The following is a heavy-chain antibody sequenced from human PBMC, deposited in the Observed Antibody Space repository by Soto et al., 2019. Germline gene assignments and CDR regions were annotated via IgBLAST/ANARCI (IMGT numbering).Heavy chain of an antibody. Sequence: GASVKVSCKASGGTFSSYAISWVRQAPGQGLEWMGGIIPIFGTANYAQKFQGRVTITADESTSTAYMELSSLRSEDTAVYYCARGPSVSPTNTMANWFDPWGQGTLVTVSS. J-gene: IGHJ5*02. CDR3: ARGPSVSPTNTMANWFDP. D-gene: IGHD2-2*01. CDR1: GGTFSSYA. V-gene: IGHV1-69*13. CDR2: IIPIFGTA.